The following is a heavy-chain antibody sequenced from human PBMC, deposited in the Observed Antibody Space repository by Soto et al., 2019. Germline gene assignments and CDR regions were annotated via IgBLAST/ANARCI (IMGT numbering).Heavy chain of an antibody. V-gene: IGHV1-69*13. Sequence: AVKPSSEDSVGSFSRNALSSRRQAPGQGLEWMGGIIPIFGTANYAQKFQGRVTITADESTSTAYMELSSLRSEDTAVYYCARDLGDTMVRGVTPPKTYGMDVWG. CDR3: ARDLGDTMVRGVTPPKTYGMDV. CDR2: IIPIFGTA. D-gene: IGHD3-10*01. CDR1: VGSFSRNA. J-gene: IGHJ6*02.